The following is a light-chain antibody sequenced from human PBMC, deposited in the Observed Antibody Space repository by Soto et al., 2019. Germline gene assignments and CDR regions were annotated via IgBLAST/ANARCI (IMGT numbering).Light chain of an antibody. J-gene: IGKJ4*01. CDR1: QSVGSY. CDR2: DAS. CDR3: RQRSQLPLT. Sequence: EIVMTQSPATLSLSPGERSTLSCRASQSVGSYLVWYQQKPGQAPRLLIYDASNRVTGIPARFTGSWSGTDFILSVSSLESEDFAVYYCRQRSQLPLTFGGGTKVESK. V-gene: IGKV3-11*01.